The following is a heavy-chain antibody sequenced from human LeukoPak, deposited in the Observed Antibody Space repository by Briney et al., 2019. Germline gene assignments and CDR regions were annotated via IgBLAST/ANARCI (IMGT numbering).Heavy chain of an antibody. Sequence: SETLSLTCTVSGGSISSYYWSWIRQPPGKGLEWIGYIYYSGSTNYNPSLKSRVTISVDTSKNQFSLELSSVTAADTAVYYCARVLRSGKLLLHWYLDLWGRGTLVTVSS. CDR3: ARVLRSGKLLLHWYLDL. D-gene: IGHD3-16*02. CDR2: IYYSGST. V-gene: IGHV4-59*01. J-gene: IGHJ2*01. CDR1: GGSISSYY.